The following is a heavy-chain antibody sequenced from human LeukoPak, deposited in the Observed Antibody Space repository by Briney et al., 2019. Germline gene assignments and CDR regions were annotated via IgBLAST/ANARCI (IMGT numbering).Heavy chain of an antibody. Sequence: PGGSLRLSCAASGCTFSSYSMNWVRQAPGKGLEWVSSISSSSSYIYYADSVKGRFTISRDNAKNSLYLQMNSLRAEDTAVYYCARASDCSGGSCRTIWSRNWFDPWGKGTLVTVSS. CDR3: ARASDCSGGSCRTIWSRNWFDP. J-gene: IGHJ5*02. CDR1: GCTFSSYS. CDR2: ISSSSSYI. D-gene: IGHD2-15*01. V-gene: IGHV3-21*01.